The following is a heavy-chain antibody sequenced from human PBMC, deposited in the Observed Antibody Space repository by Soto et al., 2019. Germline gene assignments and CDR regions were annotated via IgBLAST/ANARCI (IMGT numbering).Heavy chain of an antibody. CDR2: MNPNSGNT. CDR1: GYTFTSYD. J-gene: IGHJ3*02. CDR3: AIPYSSGWHYWGTFGAFDI. V-gene: IGHV1-8*01. D-gene: IGHD6-19*01. Sequence: ASVKVSCKASGYTFTSYDINWVRQATGQGLEWMGWMNPNSGNTGYAQKFQGRVTMTRNTSISTAYMELSSLRSEDTAVYYCAIPYSSGWHYWGTFGAFDIWGQGTMVTVSS.